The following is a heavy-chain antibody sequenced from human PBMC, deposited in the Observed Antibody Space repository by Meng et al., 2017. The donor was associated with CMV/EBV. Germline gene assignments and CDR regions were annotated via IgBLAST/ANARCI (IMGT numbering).Heavy chain of an antibody. D-gene: IGHD3-10*01. J-gene: IGHJ4*02. CDR2: INHSGST. CDR1: GGSFSGYY. CDR3: ARESMVRGED. Sequence: QVHLQQGGAGLLKPSETLSLPCAVYGGSFSGYYWSWIRQPPGKGLEWIGEINHSGSTNYNPSLKSRVTISVDTSKNQFSLKLSSVTAADTAAYYCARESMVRGEDWGQGTLVTVSS. V-gene: IGHV4-34*01.